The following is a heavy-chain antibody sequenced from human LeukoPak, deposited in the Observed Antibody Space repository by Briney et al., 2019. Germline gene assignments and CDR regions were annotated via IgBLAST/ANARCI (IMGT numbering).Heavy chain of an antibody. V-gene: IGHV1-18*01. CDR3: ARGFPPRTYYDSSGYYSYYFDY. D-gene: IGHD3-22*01. CDR1: GYTFTNYG. CDR2: ISGYNGYT. J-gene: IGHJ4*02. Sequence: ASVKVSCKASGYTFTNYGISWVRQAPGQGLEWKAWISGYNGYTKYAQKFQGRVTMTTETSTSTAYMELRSLRSDDTAIYYCARGFPPRTYYDSSGYYSYYFDYWGQGTLVTVSS.